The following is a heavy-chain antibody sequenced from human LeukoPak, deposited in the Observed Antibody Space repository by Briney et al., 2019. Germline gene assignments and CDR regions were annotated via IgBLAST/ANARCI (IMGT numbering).Heavy chain of an antibody. V-gene: IGHV4-30-4*08. CDR3: ARMIQLWTYFDY. D-gene: IGHD5-18*01. Sequence: SQTLSLTCSVSGGSISSGDYYWSWIRQPPGKGLEWIGYIYYSGRTYYNPSLKSRVTISVDTSKNQFSLMLSSVPAADTAVYFCARMIQLWTYFDYWGQGSLVTVSS. J-gene: IGHJ4*02. CDR1: GGSISSGDYY. CDR2: IYYSGRT.